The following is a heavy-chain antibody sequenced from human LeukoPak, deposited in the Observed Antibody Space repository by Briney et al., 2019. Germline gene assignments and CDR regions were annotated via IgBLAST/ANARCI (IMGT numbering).Heavy chain of an antibody. Sequence: GGSLRLSCAASGFIFSSYWMSWVRQTPGKGLEWVANIKQDGSEKYYVDSVKGRFTMSRDNAKNSLYLQMNSLRAEDTAVYYCARDRPYSGSRYSYFDYWGQGTLVTVSS. J-gene: IGHJ4*02. CDR1: GFIFSSYW. D-gene: IGHD5-12*01. CDR2: IKQDGSEK. V-gene: IGHV3-7*01. CDR3: ARDRPYSGSRYSYFDY.